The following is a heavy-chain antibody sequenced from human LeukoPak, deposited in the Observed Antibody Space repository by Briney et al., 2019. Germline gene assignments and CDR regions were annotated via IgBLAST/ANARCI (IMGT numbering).Heavy chain of an antibody. CDR1: GFSLSSYW. D-gene: IGHD4-11*01. CDR3: ARGNSHSFDY. CDR2: INSDGSST. Sequence: GGSLRLSCAASGFSLSSYWMHWVRQTPGKGPVWVSRINSDGSSTSYADSVKGQFTISRDNAKNTLYLQMNSLRAEDTAVYYCARGNSHSFDYWGQGALVTVSS. J-gene: IGHJ4*02. V-gene: IGHV3-74*01.